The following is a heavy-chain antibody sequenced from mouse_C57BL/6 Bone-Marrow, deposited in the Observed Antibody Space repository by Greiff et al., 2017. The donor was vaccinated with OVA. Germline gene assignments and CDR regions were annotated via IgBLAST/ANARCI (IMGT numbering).Heavy chain of an antibody. V-gene: IGHV1-63*01. CDR1: GYTFTNYW. Sequence: QVQLKESGAELVRPGTSVKMSCKASGYTFTNYWIGWAKQRPGHGLEWIGDIYPGGGYTNYNEKFKGKATLTADKSSSTAYMQFSSLTSEDSAIYYCARGGYYPAYWGQGTLVTVSA. CDR3: ARGGYYPAY. J-gene: IGHJ3*01. CDR2: IYPGGGYT. D-gene: IGHD2-1*01.